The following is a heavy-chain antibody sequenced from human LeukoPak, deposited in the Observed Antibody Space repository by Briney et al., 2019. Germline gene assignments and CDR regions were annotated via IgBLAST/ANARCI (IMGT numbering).Heavy chain of an antibody. CDR3: ARLSIAARPHYYYYMDV. D-gene: IGHD6-6*01. V-gene: IGHV4-59*01. CDR1: GGSISSYY. CDR2: IYYSGST. J-gene: IGHJ6*03. Sequence: SETLSLTCTVSGGSISSYYWSWIRQPPGKGLEWIGYIYYSGSTNYNPSLKSRVTISVDTSKNQFSLKLSSVTAADTAVYYCARLSIAARPHYYYYMDVWGKGTTVTVSS.